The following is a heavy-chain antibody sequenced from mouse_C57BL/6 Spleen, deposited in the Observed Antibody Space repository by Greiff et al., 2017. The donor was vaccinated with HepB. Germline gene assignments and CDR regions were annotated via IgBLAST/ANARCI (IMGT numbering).Heavy chain of an antibody. J-gene: IGHJ4*01. Sequence: QVQLQQSGAELARPGASVKLSCKASGYTFTSYGISWVKQRTGQGLEWIGEIYPRSGNTYYNEKFKGKATLTADKSSSTAYMELRSLTSEDSAVYFCARWIYYYGSSYVEDAMDYWGQGTSVTVSS. CDR3: ARWIYYYGSSYVEDAMDY. D-gene: IGHD1-1*01. CDR1: GYTFTSYG. CDR2: IYPRSGNT. V-gene: IGHV1-81*01.